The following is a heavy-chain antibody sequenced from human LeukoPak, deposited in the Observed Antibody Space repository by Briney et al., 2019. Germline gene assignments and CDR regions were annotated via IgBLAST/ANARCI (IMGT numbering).Heavy chain of an antibody. V-gene: IGHV3-30*18. Sequence: PGGSLRLSCAASGFTFSSYVMHWVRQAPGKGLEWVAVISYDGSNKYYADSVKGRFTISRDNSKNTLYLQMNSLRAEDTAVYYCAKGTLDIVVVPAAPKVYYFDYWGQGTLVTVSS. D-gene: IGHD2-2*01. CDR3: AKGTLDIVVVPAAPKVYYFDY. J-gene: IGHJ4*02. CDR2: ISYDGSNK. CDR1: GFTFSSYV.